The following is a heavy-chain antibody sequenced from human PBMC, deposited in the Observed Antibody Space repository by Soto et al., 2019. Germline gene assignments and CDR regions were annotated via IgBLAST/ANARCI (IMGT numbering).Heavy chain of an antibody. CDR2: IYYSGST. CDR1: GYSINSGGYY. D-gene: IGHD2-15*01. V-gene: IGHV4-31*03. CDR3: ARLDEGFCSCGSCYHYGYCYGMDV. J-gene: IGHJ6*02. Sequence: TPSLTCTVSGYSINSGGYYWDWILQQPGKGLEWIGYIYYSGSTYYNPSLKSRVTISADTSKNQFSLKVNSVTAADTAVYYCARLDEGFCSCGSCYHYGYCYGMDVWGQGATVSVSS.